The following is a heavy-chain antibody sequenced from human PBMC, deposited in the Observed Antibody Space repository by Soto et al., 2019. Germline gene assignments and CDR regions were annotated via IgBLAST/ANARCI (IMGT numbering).Heavy chain of an antibody. CDR3: ARVRLFKHYHHLDLLAF. CDR1: GYTSINYG. CDR2: ISGYNGNT. J-gene: IGHJ1*01. Sequence: GPSVNLSCKASGYTSINYGITWVRQAPGQGLEWMGWISGYNGNTNYAQKFQGRVTMTTDTSTSTAYMELMSLRSDDTAVYYCARVRLFKHYHHLDLLAFRGQRFLVIVSS. D-gene: IGHD1-26*01. V-gene: IGHV1-18*01.